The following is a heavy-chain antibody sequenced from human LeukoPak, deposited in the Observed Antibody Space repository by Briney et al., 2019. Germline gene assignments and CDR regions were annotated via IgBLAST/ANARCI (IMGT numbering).Heavy chain of an antibody. Sequence: GGSLRLSCAASGFTFSIYAIHWVRQAPGKGLEWVAVISFGGSNRDYVDSVKGRFTISRDDSKNTLYLQMNSLRAEDTAVYYCARKGGSGAVAGHHYFDYWGQGTLVTVSS. CDR1: GFTFSIYA. CDR3: ARKGGSGAVAGHHYFDY. CDR2: ISFGGSNR. V-gene: IGHV3-30*04. J-gene: IGHJ4*02. D-gene: IGHD6-19*01.